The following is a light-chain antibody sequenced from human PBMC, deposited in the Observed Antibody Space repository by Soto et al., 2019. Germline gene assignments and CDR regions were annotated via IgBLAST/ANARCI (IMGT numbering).Light chain of an antibody. CDR3: QQYNNLPYT. CDR1: QSVSSN. CDR2: GAS. Sequence: EIVMTKSPATLSVSPGERATLSCRASQSVSSNLDWYQQKPGQAPRLLIYGASTKATGIPGRFSGSVSGTEFTLTISSLQSEDFAVYYCQQYNNLPYTFGQGTKLEIK. V-gene: IGKV3-15*01. J-gene: IGKJ2*01.